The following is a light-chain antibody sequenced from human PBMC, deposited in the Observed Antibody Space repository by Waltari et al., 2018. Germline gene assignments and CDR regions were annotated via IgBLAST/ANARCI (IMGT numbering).Light chain of an antibody. J-gene: IGLJ1*01. CDR2: AVT. V-gene: IGLV2-14*03. Sequence: QSALTQPASVSGSPGQSITIACTGTSSAVGGYNHVSWYQQHPGKAPKIMTYAVTNRPSGVSNRFSGSKSGNTASLTISGLQAEDEADHYCSSYTSSNTLGFGTGTKVTVL. CDR1: SSAVGGYNH. CDR3: SSYTSSNTLG.